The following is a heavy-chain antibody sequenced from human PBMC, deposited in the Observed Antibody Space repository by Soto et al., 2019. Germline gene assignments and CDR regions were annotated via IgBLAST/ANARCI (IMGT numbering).Heavy chain of an antibody. Sequence: PSETLSLTCTVSGGSISSYYWSWIRQPPGKGLEWIGYIYYSGSTNYNPSLKSRVTISVDTSKNQFSLKLSSVTAADTAVYYCARNYYDSSGYEWERPGFDYWGQGTLVTVSS. V-gene: IGHV4-59*01. CDR1: GGSISSYY. CDR2: IYYSGST. J-gene: IGHJ4*02. D-gene: IGHD3-22*01. CDR3: ARNYYDSSGYEWERPGFDY.